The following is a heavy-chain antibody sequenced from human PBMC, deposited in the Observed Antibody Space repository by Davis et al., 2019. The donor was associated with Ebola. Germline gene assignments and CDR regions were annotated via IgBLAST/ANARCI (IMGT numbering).Heavy chain of an antibody. CDR3: AGLYCSRGTCHFDS. J-gene: IGHJ5*01. Sequence: GSLRLPCPVPGFSIHDNYMAWVRQTPGKGLEWVSTVYSGGSPSHTDSVRGRLPISRDISRNTVFLQMNSLRAGDTAVYFCAGLYCSRGTCHFDSWGQGALVTVSP. CDR1: GFSIHDNY. V-gene: IGHV3-53*01. D-gene: IGHD2-8*02. CDR2: VYSGGSP.